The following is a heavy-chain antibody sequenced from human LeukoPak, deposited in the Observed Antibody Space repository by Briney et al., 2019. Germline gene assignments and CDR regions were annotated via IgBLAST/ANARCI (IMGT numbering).Heavy chain of an antibody. CDR1: GFTFSSYA. J-gene: IGHJ3*02. Sequence: GGSLRLSCAASGFTFSSYAMHWVRQAPGKGLEWVAVISYDGSNKCYADSVKGRFTISRDNSKNTLYLQMNSLRAEDTAVYYCARSRDSGRYSGSYGAFDIWGQGTMVTVSS. CDR2: ISYDGSNK. D-gene: IGHD1-26*01. V-gene: IGHV3-30*04. CDR3: ARSRDSGRYSGSYGAFDI.